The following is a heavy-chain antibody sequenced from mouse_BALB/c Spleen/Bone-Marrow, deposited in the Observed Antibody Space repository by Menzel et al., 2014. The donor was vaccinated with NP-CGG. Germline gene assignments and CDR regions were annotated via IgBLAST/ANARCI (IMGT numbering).Heavy chain of an antibody. Sequence: VQLQQSGPELVKPGASVKVSCKASGYAFTSYNMYWVKQSHGKSLEWIGHIDPYNGGTSYNQNFKGKATLTVDKSSSTAYMHLNSLTSEDSAVYYCAREEYGNGFACWGQGTLVTVSA. CDR2: IDPYNGGT. CDR1: GYAFTSYN. D-gene: IGHD2-10*02. J-gene: IGHJ3*01. CDR3: AREEYGNGFAC. V-gene: IGHV1S135*01.